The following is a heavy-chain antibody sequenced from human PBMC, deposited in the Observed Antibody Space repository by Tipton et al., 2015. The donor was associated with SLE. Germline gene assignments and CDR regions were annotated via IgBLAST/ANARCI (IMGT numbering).Heavy chain of an antibody. CDR2: VYYNGNT. V-gene: IGHV4-59*08. J-gene: IGHJ5*02. D-gene: IGHD1-26*01. Sequence: TLSLTCTVSGDSISGYFWSWIRQPPGKGLEWIGYVYYNGNTYYLSSLKSRVTISVDTSKNQLSLKLSPVTAADTAVYYCARSVGYGGTYGTYWFGPWGQGTLVTVSS. CDR1: GDSISGYF. CDR3: ARSVGYGGTYGTYWFGP.